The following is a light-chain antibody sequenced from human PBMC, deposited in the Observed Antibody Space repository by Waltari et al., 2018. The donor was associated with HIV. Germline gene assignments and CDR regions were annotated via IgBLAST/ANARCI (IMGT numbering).Light chain of an antibody. CDR1: LDIRND. CDR2: GTS. CDR3: LQDYNYPPT. Sequence: AIRMTQSPSSLSASVGDRVTITCRASLDIRNDLAWYQQQPGKAPKFLIYGTSTLHSAVPSRFSGGGSGTDFTLTISSLQPEDFGTYYCLQDYNYPPTFGPGTKVEV. V-gene: IGKV1-6*01. J-gene: IGKJ1*01.